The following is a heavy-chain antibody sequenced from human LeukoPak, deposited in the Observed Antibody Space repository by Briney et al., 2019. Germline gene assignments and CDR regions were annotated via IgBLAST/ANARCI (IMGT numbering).Heavy chain of an antibody. CDR2: IKQDGSEK. J-gene: IGHJ4*02. CDR1: GFTFSSYW. V-gene: IGHV3-7*01. D-gene: IGHD6-19*01. CDR3: ARACIAVAGIVDY. Sequence: GGPLRLSCAASGFTFSSYWMSWVRQAPGKGLEWVASIKQDGSEKYYVDSVKGRFTISRDNAKNSLYLQMNSLRAEDTAVYYCARACIAVAGIVDYWGQGTLVTVFS.